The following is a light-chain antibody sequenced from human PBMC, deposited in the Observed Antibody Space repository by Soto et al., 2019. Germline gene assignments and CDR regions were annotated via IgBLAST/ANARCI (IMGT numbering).Light chain of an antibody. CDR2: ENN. V-gene: IGLV1-51*02. CDR1: SSNIGNNY. CDR3: SSYKSSSPYV. Sequence: QSVLTQPPSVSAAPGQKFTISCSGSSSNIGNNYVSWYQQLPGTAPKLLIYENNKRPSGIPDRFSGSKSGTSATLGITGLQAEDVDDKYCSSYKSSSPYVFGTRTKVTDL. J-gene: IGLJ1*01.